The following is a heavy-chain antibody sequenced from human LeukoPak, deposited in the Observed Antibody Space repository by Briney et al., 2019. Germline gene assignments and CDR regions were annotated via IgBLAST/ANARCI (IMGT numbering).Heavy chain of an antibody. J-gene: IGHJ4*02. CDR3: ARWNRMANREFFD. D-gene: IGHD5-24*01. CDR1: GFNFINFP. Sequence: PGGSLRLSCAASGFNFINFPMTWFRQAPGKGLECVSFIGANGDTNYAESVKDRFTISRDNSKKTLFLEIQSLRVEDTAVYYCARWNRMANREFFDWGQGTLVVVAS. V-gene: IGHV3-23*01. CDR2: IGANGDT.